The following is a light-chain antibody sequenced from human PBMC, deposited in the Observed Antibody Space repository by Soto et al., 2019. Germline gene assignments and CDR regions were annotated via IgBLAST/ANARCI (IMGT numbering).Light chain of an antibody. J-gene: IGKJ5*01. CDR3: QQRNDWQVT. CDR2: GAS. Sequence: EIVMTQSPATLSVSPEERATLSCRASQSVITNLAWYQQKPGQAPRLLIYGASTRAAIIPARFSGSGSGTDFTLTISSLEPGEFAIYYCQQRNDWQVTFGQGTRLEIK. CDR1: QSVITN. V-gene: IGKV3-15*01.